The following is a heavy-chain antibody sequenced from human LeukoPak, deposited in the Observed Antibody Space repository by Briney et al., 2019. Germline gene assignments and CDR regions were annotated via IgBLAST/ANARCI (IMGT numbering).Heavy chain of an antibody. Sequence: GGSLNLSCSSSGITLNKHWMGWVRQAPGKGLGWGANIKQDGSEKYYVGSVKGRFTISREDARKSLYLKMNSLRLEDRAFYDCVKDICYGGNPAFDFWGRGTLVTVSS. CDR1: GITLNKHW. J-gene: IGHJ4*02. CDR3: VKDICYGGNPAFDF. V-gene: IGHV3-7*05. CDR2: IKQDGSEK. D-gene: IGHD4-23*01.